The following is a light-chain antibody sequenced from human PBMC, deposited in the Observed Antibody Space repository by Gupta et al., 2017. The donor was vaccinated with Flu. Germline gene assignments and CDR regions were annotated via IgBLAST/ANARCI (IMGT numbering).Light chain of an antibody. CDR3: QQRSNWPRT. CDR1: QGVRRY. CDR2: EVF. V-gene: IGKV3-11*01. Sequence: PAILSSSPGERATRACRGSQGVRRYLAWYQQNPGQAPRLRIYEVFNSATDIPARFSGSGSGTDFTLTISSREPEDFAVYYCQQRSNWPRTFGQGTKVEIK. J-gene: IGKJ1*01.